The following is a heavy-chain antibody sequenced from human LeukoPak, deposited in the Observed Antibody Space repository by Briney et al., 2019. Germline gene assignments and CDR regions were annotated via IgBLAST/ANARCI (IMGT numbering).Heavy chain of an antibody. V-gene: IGHV3-21*06. Sequence: GGSLRPSCEASGFTFSSISMNWVRQAPGKGLEWVSSISPDGETIYYADSVKGRFTTSRDNAKSSLYLQMNSLRAEDTALYYCTRDLPVPSLVRGIIIYGLIDYWGQGTLVAVSS. CDR2: ISPDGETI. J-gene: IGHJ4*02. CDR1: GFTFSSIS. CDR3: TRDLPVPSLVRGIIIYGLIDY. D-gene: IGHD3-10*01.